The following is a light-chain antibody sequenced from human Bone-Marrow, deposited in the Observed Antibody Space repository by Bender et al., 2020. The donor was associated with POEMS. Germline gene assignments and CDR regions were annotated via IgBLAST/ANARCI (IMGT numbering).Light chain of an antibody. Sequence: QSALTQPPSASGSPGQSVTISCTGTRSDVGGYNYVSWYQHHPGKAPKLMIYEVSKRPSGVPDRFSGSKTGNAASLTVSGLQAEDEAHYYCSSYAGSINLVFGGGTELTVL. CDR1: RSDVGGYNY. CDR2: EVS. J-gene: IGLJ2*01. CDR3: SSYAGSINLV. V-gene: IGLV2-8*01.